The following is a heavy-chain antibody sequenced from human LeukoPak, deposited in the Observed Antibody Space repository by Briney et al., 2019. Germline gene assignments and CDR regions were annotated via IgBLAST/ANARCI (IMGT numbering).Heavy chain of an antibody. CDR1: GFTFSSYA. CDR3: ATDDRLYYGPGSYGY. J-gene: IGHJ4*02. Sequence: GGSLRLSCAASGFTFSSYAMSWVRQAPGKGLEWVSAISGSGGSTYYADSVKGRFTISRDNSKNTLYLQMNSLRAEDTAVYYCATDDRLYYGPGSYGYWGQGTLVTVSS. V-gene: IGHV3-23*01. D-gene: IGHD3-10*01. CDR2: ISGSGGST.